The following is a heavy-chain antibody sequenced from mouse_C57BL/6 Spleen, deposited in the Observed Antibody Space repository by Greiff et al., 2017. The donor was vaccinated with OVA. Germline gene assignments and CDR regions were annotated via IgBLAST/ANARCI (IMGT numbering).Heavy chain of an antibody. D-gene: IGHD3-3*01. CDR2: IYPRSGNT. J-gene: IGHJ4*01. CDR3: ARSASRDDAMDY. CDR1: GYTFTSYG. V-gene: IGHV1-81*01. Sequence: VQLVESGAELARPGASVKLSCKASGYTFTSYGISWVKQRTGQGLEWIGEIYPRSGNTNYNEKFKGKATLTADKSSSTAYMQLRSLTSEDSAVYFGARSASRDDAMDYWGQGTSVTVSS.